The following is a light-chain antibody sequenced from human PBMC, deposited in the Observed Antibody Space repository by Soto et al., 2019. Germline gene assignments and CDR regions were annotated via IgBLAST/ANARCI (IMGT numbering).Light chain of an antibody. Sequence: QSALTQPASVSGSPGQSITVSCTGSSHDVGNYNLVSWYQQSPGKAPKLLIYEDSKRPSGVSNRFSGSKSGDTASLTISGLQTEDEADYYCCSYTGGSTAYVFGTGTKVTVL. CDR3: CSYTGGSTAYV. CDR1: SHDVGNYNL. J-gene: IGLJ1*01. V-gene: IGLV2-23*01. CDR2: EDS.